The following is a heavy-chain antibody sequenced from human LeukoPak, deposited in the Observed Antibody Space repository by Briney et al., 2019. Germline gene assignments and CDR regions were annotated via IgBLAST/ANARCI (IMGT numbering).Heavy chain of an antibody. V-gene: IGHV3-74*01. J-gene: IGHJ4*02. CDR2: IDSEGSKT. CDR1: GCALSSQL. D-gene: IGHD3-22*01. CDR3: VRLSSGYYGLIDH. Sequence: GSLRLSCVAPGCALSSQLMDCVGHLPGKGLVWVSRIDSEGSKTDYGDSVKGRFTFSRDNARNTLYLQMNSLRAEDTAVYYCVRLSSGYYGLIDHWGQGTLVTVSS.